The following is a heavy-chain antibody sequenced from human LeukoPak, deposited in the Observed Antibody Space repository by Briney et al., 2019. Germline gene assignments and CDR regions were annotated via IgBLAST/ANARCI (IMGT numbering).Heavy chain of an antibody. Sequence: SSETLSLTCSVSGGSISSYFWSWIRQPPGKGLEWIGYISYSGSTSYNPSLKSRVTISVETSKNEFSLKLSSVTAADTAVYYCARFDSNWGFDYWGQGTLVTVSS. D-gene: IGHD4-11*01. CDR1: GGSISSYF. J-gene: IGHJ4*02. CDR3: ARFDSNWGFDY. V-gene: IGHV4-59*08. CDR2: ISYSGST.